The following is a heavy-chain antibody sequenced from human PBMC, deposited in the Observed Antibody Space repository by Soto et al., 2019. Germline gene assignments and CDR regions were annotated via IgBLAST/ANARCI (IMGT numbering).Heavy chain of an antibody. CDR1: GFIFRSFW. CDR3: AKEVWSGPMDV. CDR2: INQDGTDT. Sequence: GGSLRLSCATSGFIFRSFWMSWVRQAPGKGLEWVANINQDGTDTYYVDSVKGRFTISRDNSKNTVYLQMNSLRAEDTAVYYCAKEVWSGPMDVWGQGTTVTVSS. D-gene: IGHD3-3*01. V-gene: IGHV3-7*01. J-gene: IGHJ6*02.